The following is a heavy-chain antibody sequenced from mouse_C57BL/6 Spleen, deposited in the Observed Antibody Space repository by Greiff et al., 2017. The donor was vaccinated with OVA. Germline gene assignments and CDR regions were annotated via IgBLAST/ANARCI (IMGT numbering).Heavy chain of an antibody. V-gene: IGHV1-69*01. CDR3: ARYYYGKGGYYFDY. D-gene: IGHD2-1*01. CDR2: IDPSDSYT. Sequence: QVQLQQPGAELVMPGASVKLSCKASGYTFTSYWMHWVKQRPGQGLEWIGEIDPSDSYTNYNQKFKGKSTSTVDKSSSTAYMQLSSLTSEDSAVYYCARYYYGKGGYYFDYWGQGTTLTVSS. CDR1: GYTFTSYW. J-gene: IGHJ2*01.